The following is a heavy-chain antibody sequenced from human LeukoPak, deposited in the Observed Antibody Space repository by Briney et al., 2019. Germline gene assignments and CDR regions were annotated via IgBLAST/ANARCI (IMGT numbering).Heavy chain of an antibody. J-gene: IGHJ4*02. D-gene: IGHD6-13*01. V-gene: IGHV1-46*01. CDR1: GYTFTIYY. CDR2: INPSGGST. CDR3: ARAVYGAAGVYYFDY. Sequence: GASVTVSFKASGYTFTIYYMHWVRQAPGQGLEWMGIINPSGGSTSYAQKFQGRVTMTRDISTSTVYMELSSLRSEDTAVYYCARAVYGAAGVYYFDYWGQGSLVTVSS.